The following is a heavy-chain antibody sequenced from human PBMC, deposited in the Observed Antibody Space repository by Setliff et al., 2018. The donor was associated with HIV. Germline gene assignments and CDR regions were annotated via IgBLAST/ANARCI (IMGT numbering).Heavy chain of an antibody. V-gene: IGHV1-69-2*01. Sequence: GVSVKVSCKASGYTFIDKYMHWVRQAPGKGLHWMGRIDPENDETKYSQKFQVRFTMTADRSTDTAYMELSGLRSEDTAIYYCVLYSTGASRFDYWGQGTLVTVSS. J-gene: IGHJ4*02. D-gene: IGHD2-8*01. CDR1: GYTFIDKY. CDR2: IDPENDET. CDR3: VLYSTGASRFDY.